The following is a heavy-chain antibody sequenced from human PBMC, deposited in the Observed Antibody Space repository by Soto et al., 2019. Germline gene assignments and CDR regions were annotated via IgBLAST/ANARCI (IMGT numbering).Heavy chain of an antibody. CDR3: TTDNGILAGYYPVDFDY. Sequence: PGGPLRLSCAASGFTCSNAWMNWVSKAPGKGLEWVGRIKSKTDGGTTDYAAPVKGRFTISRDDSKNTLYLQMNSLKTEDTAVYYCTTDNGILAGYYPVDFDYWGQGTLVTVSS. CDR1: GFTCSNAW. V-gene: IGHV3-15*07. CDR2: IKSKTDGGTT. D-gene: IGHD3-9*01. J-gene: IGHJ4*02.